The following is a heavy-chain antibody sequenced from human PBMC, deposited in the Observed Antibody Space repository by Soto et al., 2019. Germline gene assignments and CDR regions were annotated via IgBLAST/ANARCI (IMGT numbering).Heavy chain of an antibody. J-gene: IGHJ2*01. D-gene: IGHD1-1*01. CDR2: IIPIFGTA. Sequence: QVQLVQSGAEVKKPGSSVKVSCKASGGTFSSYAISWVRQAPGQGLEWMGGIIPIFGTANYAQKFQGRVTITADESTSTDYMELSSLRSEDTAVYYCARDPLEDDRVYWYFDLWGRGTLVTVSS. V-gene: IGHV1-69*12. CDR1: GGTFSSYA. CDR3: ARDPLEDDRVYWYFDL.